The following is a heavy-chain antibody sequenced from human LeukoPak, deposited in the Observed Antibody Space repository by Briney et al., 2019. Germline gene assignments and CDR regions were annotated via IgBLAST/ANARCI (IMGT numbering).Heavy chain of an antibody. J-gene: IGHJ6*03. CDR3: ARSRLADYYYYYMDV. Sequence: PSETLSLTCAVSGGSISSNSYYWGWIRQPPGKGLEWIGSIYYSGSTYYNPSLKSRVTISVDTSKNQLSLKLSSVTAADTAVYYCARSRLADYYYYYMDVWGKGTTVTVSS. V-gene: IGHV4-39*07. D-gene: IGHD3-3*02. CDR1: GGSISSNSYY. CDR2: IYYSGST.